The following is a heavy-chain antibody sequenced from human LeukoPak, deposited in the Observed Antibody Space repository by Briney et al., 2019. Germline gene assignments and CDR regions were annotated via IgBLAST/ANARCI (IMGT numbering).Heavy chain of an antibody. CDR2: VSNDGTYT. D-gene: IGHD2-21*02. Sequence: GGSLRLSCAASGFTFSSYFMHWVRQAPGKGQVWVSRVSNDGTYTEYADSVKGRFTISRDNAKDTLYLQVNSLRAEDTAVYYCAITVDCRATTDCYSYFHHWGQGTLVAVSS. CDR3: AITVDCRATTDCYSYFHH. J-gene: IGHJ1*01. CDR1: GFTFSSYF. V-gene: IGHV3-74*03.